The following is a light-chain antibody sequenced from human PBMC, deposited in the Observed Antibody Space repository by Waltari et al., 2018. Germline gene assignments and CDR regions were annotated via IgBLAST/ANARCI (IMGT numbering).Light chain of an antibody. Sequence: EIVLTQSPGTLSLSPGDSATLSCRASRSVTGNYLAWYQQKPGQAPRLLIYGASNRAAGVPDRFSGSGSRTDFTLIISRLEPEDFAVYYCQHYDNSPLTFGQGTKVEIK. CDR1: RSVTGNY. CDR3: QHYDNSPLT. CDR2: GAS. J-gene: IGKJ1*01. V-gene: IGKV3-20*01.